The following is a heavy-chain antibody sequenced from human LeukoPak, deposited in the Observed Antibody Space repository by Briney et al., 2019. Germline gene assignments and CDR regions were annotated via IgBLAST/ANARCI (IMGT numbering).Heavy chain of an antibody. CDR2: ISHSGST. V-gene: IGHV4-38-2*01. CDR1: GYSISSGYY. J-gene: IGHJ4*02. Sequence: TSETLSLTCAVSGYSISSGYYWGWIRQPPGKGLEWIGTISHSGSTYYNPSLKSRATISIDTSKNQFSLKLYSVTAADTAVYYCARRFYPYYFDYWGQGTLVTVSS. D-gene: IGHD2/OR15-2a*01. CDR3: ARRFYPYYFDY.